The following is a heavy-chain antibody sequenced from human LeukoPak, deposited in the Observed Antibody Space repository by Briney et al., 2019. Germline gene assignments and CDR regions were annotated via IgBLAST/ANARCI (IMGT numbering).Heavy chain of an antibody. V-gene: IGHV3-23*01. CDR1: GFTFSSYA. Sequence: PGGSLRLSCAASGFTFSSYAMSWVRQAPGKGPEWVSAISGSGGSTYYADSVKGRFTISRDNSKNTLYLQMNSLRAEDTAVYYCAKVGDYYDSSGYYGLEYFQHWGQGTLVTVSS. D-gene: IGHD3-22*01. J-gene: IGHJ1*01. CDR2: ISGSGGST. CDR3: AKVGDYYDSSGYYGLEYFQH.